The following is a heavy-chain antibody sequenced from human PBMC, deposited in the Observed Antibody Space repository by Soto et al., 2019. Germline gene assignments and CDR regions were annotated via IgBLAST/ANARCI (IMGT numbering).Heavy chain of an antibody. J-gene: IGHJ6*02. D-gene: IGHD3-22*01. CDR1: VVSISSGGYY. V-gene: IGHV4-31*03. Sequence: SSETLSLTCTFSVVSISSGGYYCSWIRQHPWKGLEWIGYIYYSGSTYYNPSLKSRVTISVDTSKNQFSLKLSSVTAADTAVYYCARSPPYDSSGYTPVYYGTHFWGQGTTVTVS. CDR3: ARSPPYDSSGYTPVYYGTHF. CDR2: IYYSGST.